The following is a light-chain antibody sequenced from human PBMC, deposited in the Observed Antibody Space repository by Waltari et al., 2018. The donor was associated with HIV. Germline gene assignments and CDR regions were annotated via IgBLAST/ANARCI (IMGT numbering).Light chain of an antibody. J-gene: IGKJ1*01. Sequence: VMTQAPATVSASPGEGATLACRASQSIYTNLVWYQKKPGQAPRLLIYDASTRATDIPARFSGSGSGTEFTLTISSLQSEDSAIYYCQQYNNWPRTFGQGTKVEIK. CDR2: DAS. CDR3: QQYNNWPRT. CDR1: QSIYTN. V-gene: IGKV3-15*01.